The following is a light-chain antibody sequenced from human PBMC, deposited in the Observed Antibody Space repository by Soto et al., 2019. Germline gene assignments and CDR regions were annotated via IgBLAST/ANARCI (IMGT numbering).Light chain of an antibody. CDR3: SSYTSSSTLL. V-gene: IGLV2-14*01. Sequence: QSALTQPASVSGSPGQSITISCTGTSSDVGGYNYVSWYQQHPGKAPKLMIYDVSNRPSGVSNRFSGSKSGNTASRTISGLQAEDEAAYYCSSYTSSSTLLFGGGTKLTVL. J-gene: IGLJ2*01. CDR1: SSDVGGYNY. CDR2: DVS.